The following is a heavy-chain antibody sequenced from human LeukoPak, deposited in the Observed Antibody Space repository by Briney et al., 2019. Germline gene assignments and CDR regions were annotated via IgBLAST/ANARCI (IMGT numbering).Heavy chain of an antibody. Sequence: GVSLTLSCAASEFTFSSYPMSWVRQAPGKGLEWLSAIRGSGGSTCYADSVKRLFTISRDNSKNTLYLQMNILKSDTTALYYCAKVSRSYYGSGSYQDYWGQGTLVTVSS. CDR3: AKVSRSYYGSGSYQDY. CDR1: EFTFSSYP. J-gene: IGHJ4*02. D-gene: IGHD3-10*01. V-gene: IGHV3-23*01. CDR2: IRGSGGST.